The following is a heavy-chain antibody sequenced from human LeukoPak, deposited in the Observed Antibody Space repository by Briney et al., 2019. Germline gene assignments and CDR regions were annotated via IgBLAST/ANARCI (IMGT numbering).Heavy chain of an antibody. D-gene: IGHD6-6*01. CDR3: ARKIEYSSSSLEYYFDY. Sequence: SVKVSCKTSGGTFNNSAISWVRQAPGQGLEWLGGITPLFGTAGYAQKFQGRVTITKDESTRTVYLELSRLRSDDTAVYYCARKIEYSSSSLEYYFDYWGQGTLVTVSS. CDR2: ITPLFGTA. CDR1: GGTFNNSA. V-gene: IGHV1-69*05. J-gene: IGHJ4*02.